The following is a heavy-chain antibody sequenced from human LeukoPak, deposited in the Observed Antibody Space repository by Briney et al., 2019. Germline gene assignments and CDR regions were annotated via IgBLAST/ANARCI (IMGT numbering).Heavy chain of an antibody. V-gene: IGHV1-18*01. CDR2: ISAYNGNT. Sequence: ASVKVSCKASGYTFTSYGISWVRQAPGQGLEWMGWISAYNGNTNYAQKLQGRVTMTTDTSTSTAYMELRSLRSDDTAVYYCARAVGATAVDYYYYMDVWGKGTTVTISS. CDR3: ARAVGATAVDYYYYMDV. D-gene: IGHD1-26*01. J-gene: IGHJ6*03. CDR1: GYTFTSYG.